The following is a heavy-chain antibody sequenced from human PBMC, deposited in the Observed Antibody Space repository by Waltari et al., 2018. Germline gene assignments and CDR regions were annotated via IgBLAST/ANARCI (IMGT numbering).Heavy chain of an antibody. CDR2: ICNSGTT. V-gene: IGHV4-39*01. J-gene: IGHJ5*02. CDR3: ARSTSSLYDH. D-gene: IGHD6-6*01. Sequence: WGWIRQPPGKGLEWIGSICNSGTTYHNPSLKSRFTTSVDSSKNQFSLKLTSVTASDTAVYYCARSTSSLYDHWGRGSLVTVSS.